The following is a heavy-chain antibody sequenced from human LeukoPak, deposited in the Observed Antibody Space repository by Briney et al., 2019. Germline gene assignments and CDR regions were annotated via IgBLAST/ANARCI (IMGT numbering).Heavy chain of an antibody. CDR1: GGSISSGGYS. J-gene: IGHJ4*02. V-gene: IGHV4-30-2*01. CDR2: IYHSGST. Sequence: SQTLSLTCAVSGGSISSGGYSWSWIRQPPGKGLEWIGYIYHSGSTYYNPSLKSRVTTSVDRSKNQFSLKLSSVTAADTAVYYCARGSSGGSNYFDYWGQGTLVTVSS. D-gene: IGHD3-10*01. CDR3: ARGSSGGSNYFDY.